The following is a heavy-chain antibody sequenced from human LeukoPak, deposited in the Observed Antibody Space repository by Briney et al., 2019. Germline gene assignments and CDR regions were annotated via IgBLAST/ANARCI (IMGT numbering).Heavy chain of an antibody. CDR2: ISGRGGST. J-gene: IGHJ4*02. CDR3: AKGADSSGFYVLGDYFDY. Sequence: QPGGSLRLSCAASGFTFSSYAMSWVRQAPGKGLEWVSAISGRGGSTYYAGSVKGRFTISRDNSKNTLYLQMNSLRAEDAAVYYCAKGADSSGFYVLGDYFDYWGQGTLFTVSS. V-gene: IGHV3-23*01. CDR1: GFTFSSYA. D-gene: IGHD3-22*01.